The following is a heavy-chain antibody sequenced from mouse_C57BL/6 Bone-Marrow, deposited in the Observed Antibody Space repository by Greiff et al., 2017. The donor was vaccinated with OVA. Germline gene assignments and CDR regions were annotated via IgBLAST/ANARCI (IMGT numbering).Heavy chain of an antibody. J-gene: IGHJ2*01. CDR2: INPNNGGT. CDR3: ARWLLRVDY. D-gene: IGHD2-3*01. CDR1: GYTFTDYY. Sequence: EVQLQQSGPELVKPGASVKISCKASGYTFTDYYMTWVQQSHGKSLEWIGDINPNNGGTSYNQTFKGKATLTVDKSSSTAYLELRSLTSEDSAVYYCARWLLRVDYWGQGTTLTVSS. V-gene: IGHV1-26*01.